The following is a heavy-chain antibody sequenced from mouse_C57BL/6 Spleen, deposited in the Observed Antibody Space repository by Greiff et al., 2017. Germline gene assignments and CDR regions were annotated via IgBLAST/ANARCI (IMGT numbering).Heavy chain of an antibody. D-gene: IGHD2-4*01. CDR2: IHPNSGST. V-gene: IGHV1-64*01. Sequence: VQLQQPGAELVKPGASVKLSCKASGYTFTSYWMHWVKQRPGQGLEWIGMIHPNSGSTNYNEKFKSKATLTVDKSSSTAYMQLSSLTSEDSAVYYCARFPLYYEYGNYAMDYWGQGTSVTVSA. CDR1: GYTFTSYW. J-gene: IGHJ4*01. CDR3: ARFPLYYEYGNYAMDY.